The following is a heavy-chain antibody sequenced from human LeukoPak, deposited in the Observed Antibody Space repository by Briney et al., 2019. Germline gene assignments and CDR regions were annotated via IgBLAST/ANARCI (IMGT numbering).Heavy chain of an antibody. Sequence: GGSLRLSCAVSGFTFSSSWMHWVCQAPGKGLVWVSHIKTDGSATAYADSVKGRFTISRDNAKNTLYLQMNSLRAEDTGVYYCARGNQQLPRSTPDYWGQGTLVTVSS. CDR3: ARGNQQLPRSTPDY. D-gene: IGHD2-2*01. V-gene: IGHV3-74*01. J-gene: IGHJ4*02. CDR1: GFTFSSSW. CDR2: IKTDGSAT.